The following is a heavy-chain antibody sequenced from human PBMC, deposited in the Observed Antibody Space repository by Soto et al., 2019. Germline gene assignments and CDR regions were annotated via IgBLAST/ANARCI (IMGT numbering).Heavy chain of an antibody. V-gene: IGHV3-11*06. CDR3: ARYIVGATKGYNYHYYGMDV. D-gene: IGHD1-26*01. Sequence: GESLKISCAASGFTFSDYYMSWIRQAPGKGLEWVSYISSSSSYTNYADSVKGRFTISRDNAKNSLYLQMNSLRAEDTAVYYCARYIVGATKGYNYHYYGMDVWGQGTTVTVSS. CDR1: GFTFSDYY. CDR2: ISSSSSYT. J-gene: IGHJ6*02.